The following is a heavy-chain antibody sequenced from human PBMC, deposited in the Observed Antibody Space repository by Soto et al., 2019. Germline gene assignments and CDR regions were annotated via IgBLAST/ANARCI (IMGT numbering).Heavy chain of an antibody. CDR2: IFYTGNK. CDR3: PRGHDYNVLDY. Sequence: SDTLSLTCTLSGGSISSATNYWSWIRQPPGKGLEWIGYIFYTGNKYYTPSLKSRLTISMDTSKNQFSLNLGSVTAADTAVYYCPRGHDYNVLDYWGQGTPVTVSS. J-gene: IGHJ4*02. D-gene: IGHD1-20*01. CDR1: GGSISSATNY. V-gene: IGHV4-30-4*02.